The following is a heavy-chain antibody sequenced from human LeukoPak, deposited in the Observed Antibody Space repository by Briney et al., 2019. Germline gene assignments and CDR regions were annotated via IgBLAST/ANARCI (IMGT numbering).Heavy chain of an antibody. D-gene: IGHD4-11*01. J-gene: IGHJ5*02. Sequence: ASVMVSCKASGYTFTGYYMHWVRQAPGQGLEWMGWINPNSGGTNYAQKFQGRVTMTRDTSISTAYMELSRLRSDDTAVYYCARGPLESTVTTRNWFDPWGQGTLVTVSS. V-gene: IGHV1-2*02. CDR1: GYTFTGYY. CDR2: INPNSGGT. CDR3: ARGPLESTVTTRNWFDP.